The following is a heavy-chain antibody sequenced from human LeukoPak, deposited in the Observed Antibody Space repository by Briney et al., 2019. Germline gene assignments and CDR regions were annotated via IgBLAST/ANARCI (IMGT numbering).Heavy chain of an antibody. J-gene: IGHJ6*03. CDR3: ARVTLWGSGSYLAYYYMDV. Sequence: GGSLRLSCAASGFTFSSYAMSWVRQAPGKGLEWVSAISGSGGSTYYADSVKGRFTIFRDNAKNSLYLQMNSLRAEDTAVYYCARVTLWGSGSYLAYYYMDVWGKGTTVTVSS. CDR2: ISGSGGST. V-gene: IGHV3-23*01. CDR1: GFTFSSYA. D-gene: IGHD3-10*01.